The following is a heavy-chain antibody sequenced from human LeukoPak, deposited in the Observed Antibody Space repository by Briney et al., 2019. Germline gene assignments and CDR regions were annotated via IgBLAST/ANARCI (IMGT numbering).Heavy chain of an antibody. CDR3: AKDTGYTPLAFDI. CDR1: GYTFTSYD. V-gene: IGHV1-8*01. D-gene: IGHD5-12*01. Sequence: ASVKVSCKASGYTFTSYDINWVRQATGQGLEWMGWMNPNSGNTGYAQKFQGRVTMTRNTSISTAYMELSSLRSEDTALYYCAKDTGYTPLAFDIWGQGTMVTVSS. J-gene: IGHJ3*02. CDR2: MNPNSGNT.